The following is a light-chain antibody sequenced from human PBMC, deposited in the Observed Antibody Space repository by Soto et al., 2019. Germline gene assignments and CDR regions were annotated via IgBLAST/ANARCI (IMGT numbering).Light chain of an antibody. V-gene: IGLV2-23*01. J-gene: IGLJ1*01. CDR3: WSYAVGRTYV. CDR1: SSDVGNYNL. CDR2: EDS. Sequence: QSVLTQPASVSGSPGQSITISCTGSSSDVGNYNLVSWYQQHPGKAPKLMIYEDSKWPSGVSNRFSGSKSGNTAHLTISGLQAEDEADYYCWSYAVGRTYVFGTGTKVTVL.